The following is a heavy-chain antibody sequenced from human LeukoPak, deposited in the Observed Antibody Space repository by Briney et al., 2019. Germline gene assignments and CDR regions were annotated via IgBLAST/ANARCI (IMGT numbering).Heavy chain of an antibody. D-gene: IGHD4-17*01. CDR2: IITNTGNP. CDR3: ARDGDYGDYEGY. V-gene: IGHV7-4-1*02. CDR1: GYTFTSYA. J-gene: IGHJ4*02. Sequence: RGSVKVSCKASGYTFTSYAMNWVRQAPRQGREWMGWIITNTGNPTYAPGFTGRFVFSLDTSVSTEYLQISSLKAEDTAVYYCARDGDYGDYEGYWRQGTLVTVSS.